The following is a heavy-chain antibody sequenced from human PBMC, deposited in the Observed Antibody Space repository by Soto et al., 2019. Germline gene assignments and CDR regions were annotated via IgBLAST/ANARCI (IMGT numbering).Heavy chain of an antibody. V-gene: IGHV3-15*01. J-gene: IGHJ3*02. CDR1: GFSFSNAW. CDR2: IKSKTDGGTT. CDR3: TTDPNRYDFWSLGAFDI. Sequence: PGGSLRLSCAASGFSFSNAWMSWVRQAPGKGLEWVGRIKSKTDGGTTDYAAPVKGRFTISRDDSKNTLYLQMNSLKTEDTAVYYCTTDPNRYDFWSLGAFDIWGQGTMVTVSS. D-gene: IGHD3-3*01.